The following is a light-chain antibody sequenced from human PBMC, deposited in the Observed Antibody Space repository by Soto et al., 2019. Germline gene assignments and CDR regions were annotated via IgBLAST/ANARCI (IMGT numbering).Light chain of an antibody. Sequence: DIQLTQSPSTLSASVGDRVTIACRASQSISRGFAGYQRKPGKAPKVLIWDASSLQSGVPSRLSGNGSGTEFSLTISSLQRDDFATDYWQWYNGHWTWTFGQGTKVHIK. CDR2: DAS. CDR3: QWYNGHWTWT. J-gene: IGKJ1*01. V-gene: IGKV1-5*01. CDR1: QSISRG.